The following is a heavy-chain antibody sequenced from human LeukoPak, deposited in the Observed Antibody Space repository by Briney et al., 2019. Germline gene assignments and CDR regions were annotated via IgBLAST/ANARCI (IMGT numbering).Heavy chain of an antibody. CDR1: GGSISSSSHY. CDR3: ARVRMTGYYNYYYYGMDV. J-gene: IGHJ6*02. Sequence: PSETLSLTCNVSGGSISSSSHYWGWIRQPPGKGLEWIGSIYHGGSTYYNPSLKSRVTISVDTSKNQFSLKLSSVTAADTAVFYCARVRMTGYYNYYYYGMDVWGQGTTVTVSS. D-gene: IGHD3-9*01. V-gene: IGHV4-39*01. CDR2: IYHGGST.